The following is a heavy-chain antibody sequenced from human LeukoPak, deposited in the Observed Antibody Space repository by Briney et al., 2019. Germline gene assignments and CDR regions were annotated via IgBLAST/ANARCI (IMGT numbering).Heavy chain of an antibody. D-gene: IGHD6-19*01. CDR3: ARDKGQWLVRGYFDY. J-gene: IGHJ4*02. CDR2: IYYSGST. V-gene: IGHV4-59*01. CDR1: GGSISSYY. Sequence: SETLSLTCTVSGGSISSYYWSWIRQPPGKGLEWIGYIYYSGSTNYNPSLKSRVTISVDTSKNQFSLKLSSVTAADTAVYYCARDKGQWLVRGYFDYWGQGTLVTVS.